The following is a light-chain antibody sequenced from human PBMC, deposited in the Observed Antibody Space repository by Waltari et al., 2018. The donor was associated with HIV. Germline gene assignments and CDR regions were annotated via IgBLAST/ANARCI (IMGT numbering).Light chain of an antibody. CDR2: RDS. J-gene: IGLJ2*01. Sequence: SYELTQPLSVSVALGQTARITCGGNNIGSKNVHWYQQKPGQAPVLVIYRDSNRPSVNPVRFSGSNSGNTATLTISRAQAGDEADYYCQVWDSSTVVFGGGTKLTVL. CDR3: QVWDSSTVV. V-gene: IGLV3-9*01. CDR1: NIGSKN.